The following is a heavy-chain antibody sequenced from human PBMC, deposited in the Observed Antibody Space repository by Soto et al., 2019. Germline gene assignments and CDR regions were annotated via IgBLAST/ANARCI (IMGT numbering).Heavy chain of an antibody. D-gene: IGHD2-15*01. CDR3: ARNAESVVAATGGWFDP. Sequence: PSETLSLTCAVYGGSFSGYYWSWIRQPPGKGLEWIGEINHSGSTNYNPSLKSRVTISVDTSKNQFSLKLSSVTAADTAVYYCARNAESVVAATGGWFDPWGQGTLVTVSS. V-gene: IGHV4-34*01. CDR1: GGSFSGYY. J-gene: IGHJ5*02. CDR2: INHSGST.